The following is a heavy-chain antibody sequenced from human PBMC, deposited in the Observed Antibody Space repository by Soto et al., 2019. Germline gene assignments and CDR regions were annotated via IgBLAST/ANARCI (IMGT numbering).Heavy chain of an antibody. D-gene: IGHD1-1*01. Sequence: SETLSLTCTVSGGSISSSSYYWGWIRQPPGKGLEWIGSIYYSGSTYYNPSLKSRVTISVDTSKNQFSLKLSSVTAADTAVYYCARLATLTYAFDIWGQGTMVTVSS. CDR1: GGSISSSSYY. CDR3: ARLATLTYAFDI. V-gene: IGHV4-39*01. CDR2: IYYSGST. J-gene: IGHJ3*02.